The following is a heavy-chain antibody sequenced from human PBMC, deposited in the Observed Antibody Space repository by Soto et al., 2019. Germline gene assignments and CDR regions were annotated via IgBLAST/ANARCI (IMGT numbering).Heavy chain of an antibody. J-gene: IGHJ6*02. V-gene: IGHV5-51*01. CDR3: ARLRGIAAAGSEGMDV. D-gene: IGHD6-13*01. CDR1: GYSFTSYW. Sequence: PVESLKISCKGSGYSFTSYWIGWVRQMPGKGLEWMGIIYPGDSDTRYSPSFQGQVTISADKSISTAYLQWSSLKASDTAMYYCARLRGIAAAGSEGMDVWGQGTTVTVCS. CDR2: IYPGDSDT.